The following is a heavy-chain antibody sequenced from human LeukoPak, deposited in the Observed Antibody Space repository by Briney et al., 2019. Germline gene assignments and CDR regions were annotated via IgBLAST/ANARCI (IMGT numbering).Heavy chain of an antibody. J-gene: IGHJ5*02. CDR2: IKQDGSEK. V-gene: IGHV3-7*03. CDR3: ARDSVAAAGTGSNWFDP. CDR1: GFTFSSYW. Sequence: GGSLRLSCVASGFTFSSYWMSWVRQAPGKGLEWVANIKQDGSEKYYVDSVKGRFTISRDNAKNSLYLQMNSLRAEDTAVYYCARDSVAAAGTGSNWFDPWGQGTLVTVSS. D-gene: IGHD6-13*01.